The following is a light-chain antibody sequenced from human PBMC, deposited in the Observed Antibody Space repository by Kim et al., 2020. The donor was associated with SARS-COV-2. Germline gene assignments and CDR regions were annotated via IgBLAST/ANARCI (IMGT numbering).Light chain of an antibody. V-gene: IGLV1-47*02. CDR1: SSNVGSDS. CDR2: SND. Sequence: ELTQPSSVSGTPGQRVTISCSGSSSNVGSDSVYWYQQFPGTAPKLLIHSNDQRPSGVPDRFSGSKSGTSASLAIRGLRSEDEAVYHCAAWDDTLSGPVFGGGTQLTVL. CDR3: AAWDDTLSGPV. J-gene: IGLJ2*01.